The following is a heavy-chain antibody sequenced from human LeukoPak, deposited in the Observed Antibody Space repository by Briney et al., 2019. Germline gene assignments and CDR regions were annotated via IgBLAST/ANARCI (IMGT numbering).Heavy chain of an antibody. D-gene: IGHD4-17*01. CDR1: GFTFSSYA. Sequence: GGSLRLSCAASGFTFSSYAMSWVRQAPGKGLEWVSAISGSGGSTYYADSVKGRFTISRDNSKNTLYLQMNSLRAEDTAVYYCAKGRPPHGATVRYFDYWGQGTLVTVSS. CDR2: ISGSGGST. J-gene: IGHJ4*02. CDR3: AKGRPPHGATVRYFDY. V-gene: IGHV3-23*01.